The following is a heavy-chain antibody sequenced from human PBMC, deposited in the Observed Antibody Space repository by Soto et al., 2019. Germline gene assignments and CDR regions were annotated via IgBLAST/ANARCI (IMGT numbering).Heavy chain of an antibody. J-gene: IGHJ4*02. Sequence: EVQLLESGGGLVQPGGSLRLSCAASGFTFSNYAMTWVRQAPGKGLQWVSAISGSGSSTKYADSMKGRFTISRDNSKSTLSLQMNSLRGEDTAVYFCARGFATTGYLVDYWGQGTLVTVSS. V-gene: IGHV3-23*01. CDR3: ARGFATTGYLVDY. CDR2: ISGSGSST. CDR1: GFTFSNYA. D-gene: IGHD3-9*01.